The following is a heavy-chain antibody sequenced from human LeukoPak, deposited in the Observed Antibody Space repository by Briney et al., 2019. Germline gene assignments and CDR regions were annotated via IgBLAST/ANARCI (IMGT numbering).Heavy chain of an antibody. CDR1: GFTFSSYG. CDR3: AKSPRGYSSSSVIDY. J-gene: IGHJ4*02. V-gene: IGHV3-30*18. D-gene: IGHD6-6*01. Sequence: PGGSLRLSCAASGFTFSSYGMHWVRQAPGKGLEWVAVISYDGSNEYYADSVKGRFTISRDNSKNTLYLQMNSLRAEDTAVYYCAKSPRGYSSSSVIDYWGQGTLVTVSS. CDR2: ISYDGSNE.